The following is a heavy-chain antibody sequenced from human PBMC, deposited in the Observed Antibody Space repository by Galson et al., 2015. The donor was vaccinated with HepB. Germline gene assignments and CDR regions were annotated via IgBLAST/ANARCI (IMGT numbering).Heavy chain of an antibody. CDR1: GYTFTSYA. D-gene: IGHD3-16*01. CDR3: ASVPPRVGWFDP. J-gene: IGHJ5*02. CDR2: INAGNGNT. V-gene: IGHV1-3*01. Sequence: SVKVSCKASGYTFTSYAMHWVRQAPGQRLEWMGWINAGNGNTKYSQKFQGRVTITRDTSASTAYMELSSLRSEDTAVYYCASVPPRVGWFDPWGQGTLVTVSS.